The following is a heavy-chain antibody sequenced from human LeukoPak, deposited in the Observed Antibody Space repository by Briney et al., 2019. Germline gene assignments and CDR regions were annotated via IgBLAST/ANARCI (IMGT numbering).Heavy chain of an antibody. CDR2: ISAYNGNT. CDR3: ARVRYCSGGSCWDYFDY. Sequence: ASVKVSCKASGYTFTSYGISWVRQAPGQGLEWMGWISAYNGNTNYAQKLQGRVTMTTDTSTSTAYMELRSLRSDDTAVYYCARVRYCSGGSCWDYFDYWGQGTLVTVSS. V-gene: IGHV1-18*01. J-gene: IGHJ4*02. D-gene: IGHD2-15*01. CDR1: GYTFTSYG.